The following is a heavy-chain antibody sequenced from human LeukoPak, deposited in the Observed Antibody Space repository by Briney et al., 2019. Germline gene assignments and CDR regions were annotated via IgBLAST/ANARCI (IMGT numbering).Heavy chain of an antibody. CDR2: ISGSGGST. Sequence: GGTLRLSCAASGFTFSSYGMSWVRQAPGKGLEWVSAISGSGGSTYYADSVKGRFTISRDNSKNTLYLQMNSLRVEDAAVYYCARAPVTSCRGAYCYPFDYWGQGTLVTVSS. V-gene: IGHV3-23*01. CDR1: GFTFSSYG. D-gene: IGHD2-21*01. J-gene: IGHJ4*02. CDR3: ARAPVTSCRGAYCYPFDY.